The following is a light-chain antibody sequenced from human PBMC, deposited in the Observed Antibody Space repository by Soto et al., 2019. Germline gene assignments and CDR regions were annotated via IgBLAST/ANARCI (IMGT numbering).Light chain of an antibody. Sequence: QSALTQPASVSGSPGQSITISCTGGSSDIGGYSYVSWFQQHPGKVPKLMIYEVTNRPSGVSNRFSGSKSGSTASLTISGLQAEDEADYYCSSYTSSNTLVFGTGTKVTVL. CDR3: SSYTSSNTLV. CDR1: SSDIGGYSY. CDR2: EVT. V-gene: IGLV2-14*01. J-gene: IGLJ1*01.